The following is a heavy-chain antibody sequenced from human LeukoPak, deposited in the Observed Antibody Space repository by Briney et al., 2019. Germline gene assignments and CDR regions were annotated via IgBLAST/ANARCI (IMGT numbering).Heavy chain of an antibody. CDR3: ARDPRQYSSSWYPAWFDP. V-gene: IGHV1-3*01. Sequence: ASVKVSCKASGYTFINYGVTWVRQAPGQGLEWMGWINAGNGNTKYSQKFQGRVTITRDTSASTAYMELSSLRSEDTAVYYCARDPRQYSSSWYPAWFDPWGQGTLVTVSS. CDR2: INAGNGNT. D-gene: IGHD6-13*01. CDR1: GYTFINYG. J-gene: IGHJ5*02.